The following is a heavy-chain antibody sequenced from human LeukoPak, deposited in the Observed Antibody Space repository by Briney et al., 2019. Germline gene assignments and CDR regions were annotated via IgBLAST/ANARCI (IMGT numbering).Heavy chain of an antibody. J-gene: IGHJ4*02. CDR2: IYYSGST. V-gene: IGHV4-30-4*08. CDR3: ARDTYLDTAMVDY. D-gene: IGHD5-18*01. CDR1: GGSISSGDYY. Sequence: SQTLSLTCTVSGGSISSGDYYWSWIRPPPGKGPEWIGYIYYSGSTYYNPSLKSRVTISVDTSKNQFSLKLSSVTAADTAVYYCARDTYLDTAMVDYWGQGTLVTVSS.